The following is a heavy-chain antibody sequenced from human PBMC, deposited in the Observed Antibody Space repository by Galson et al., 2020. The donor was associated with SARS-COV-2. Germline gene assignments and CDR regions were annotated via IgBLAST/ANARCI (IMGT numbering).Heavy chain of an antibody. V-gene: IGHV2-26*01. CDR1: GFSLSNARMG. J-gene: IGHJ5*02. D-gene: IGHD2-15*01. CDR3: ARIRWCSGGSCYPAGWFDP. CDR2: IFSNDEK. Sequence: VSGPTLVKPTETLTLTCTVSGFSLSNARMGVSWIRQPPGKALEWLAHIFSNDEKSYSTSLKSRLTISKDTSKSQVVLTMTNMDPVDTATYYCARIRWCSGGSCYPAGWFDPWGQGTLVTVSS.